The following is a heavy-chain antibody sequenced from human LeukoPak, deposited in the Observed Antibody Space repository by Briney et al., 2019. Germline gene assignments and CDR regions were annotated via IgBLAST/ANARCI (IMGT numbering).Heavy chain of an antibody. CDR3: ARDVPAAGHDY. D-gene: IGHD6-13*01. Sequence: PGGSLRLSCSVSGFSVATNYMSWVRQAPGKGLEWLSVISSGGDTFYADSVNGRFTISRDESKKMISLQMNTLRPDDTGVYYCARDVPAAGHDYWGQGTPVTVSS. V-gene: IGHV3-66*01. CDR2: ISSGGDT. CDR1: GFSVATNY. J-gene: IGHJ4*02.